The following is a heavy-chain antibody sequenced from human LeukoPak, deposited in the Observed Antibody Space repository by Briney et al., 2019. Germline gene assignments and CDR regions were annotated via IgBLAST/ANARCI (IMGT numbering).Heavy chain of an antibody. CDR3: ARGPGPTQAYDY. J-gene: IGHJ4*02. V-gene: IGHV4-30-2*01. Sequence: PSETLSLTCAVSGGSISSGGYSWSWIRQPPGKGLEWIGYIYHSGSTYYNPSLKSRVTISVDRSKNQFSLKLSSVTAADTAVYYCARGPGPTQAYDYWGQGTLVTVSS. CDR1: GGSISSGGYS. CDR2: IYHSGST.